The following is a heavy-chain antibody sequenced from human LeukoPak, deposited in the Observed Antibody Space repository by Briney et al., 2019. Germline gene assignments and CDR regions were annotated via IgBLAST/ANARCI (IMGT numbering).Heavy chain of an antibody. V-gene: IGHV5-10-1*01. J-gene: IGHJ4*02. CDR3: ARGWRVYASGSSWPIDYY. CDR2: IDPSDSCT. Sequence: RGESLKISCKGSGYSFTSYWISWVRQMPGKGLEWMGRIDPSDSCTNYSPSFQGHVTISADKSISTAYLQWSSLKASDTAMYYCARGWRVYASGSSWPIDYYWGQGTLVTVSS. D-gene: IGHD6-13*01. CDR1: GYSFTSYW.